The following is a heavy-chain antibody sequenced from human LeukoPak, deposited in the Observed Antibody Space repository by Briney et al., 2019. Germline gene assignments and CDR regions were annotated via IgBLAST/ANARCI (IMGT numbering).Heavy chain of an antibody. Sequence: GESLKISCKGSGYSFTSYWIGWVRRMPGKGLEWMGITYPGDSDTRYSPSFQGQVTISADKSISTAYLQWSSLKASDTAMYYCARMGSLDSSSWFGAFDIWGQGTMVTVSS. J-gene: IGHJ3*02. CDR3: ARMGSLDSSSWFGAFDI. CDR2: TYPGDSDT. D-gene: IGHD6-13*01. CDR1: GYSFTSYW. V-gene: IGHV5-51*01.